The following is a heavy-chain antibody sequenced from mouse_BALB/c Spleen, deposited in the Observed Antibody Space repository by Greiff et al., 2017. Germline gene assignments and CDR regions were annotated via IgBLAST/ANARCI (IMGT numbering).Heavy chain of an antibody. Sequence: VQLQQSGAELVRPGVSVKISCKGSGYTFTDYAMHWVKQSHAKGLEWIGVISTYYGDASYNQKFKGKATMTVDKSSSTAYMELARLTSEDSAIYYCGRGLQGFDYWGQGTTLTVSS. CDR1: GYTFTDYA. CDR2: ISTYYGDA. V-gene: IGHV1S137*01. D-gene: IGHD2-10*01. CDR3: GRGLQGFDY. J-gene: IGHJ2*01.